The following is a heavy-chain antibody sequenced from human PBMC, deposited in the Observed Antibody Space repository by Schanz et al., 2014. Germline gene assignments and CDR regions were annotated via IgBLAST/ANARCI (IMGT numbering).Heavy chain of an antibody. Sequence: QVQLVESGGGVVQPGRSLRLSCAASGFMFSSYGMHWVRQAPGKGLEWVGVISYDGSKKSYADSVKGRFTISRDNSKNSLYLQMNSLRADDTAVYYCARVKYSTITRCYRPETEGIYYMDVWGKGTTVTVSS. CDR2: ISYDGSKK. CDR1: GFMFSSYG. V-gene: IGHV3-33*08. J-gene: IGHJ6*03. CDR3: ARVKYSTITRCYRPETEGIYYMDV. D-gene: IGHD2-2*01.